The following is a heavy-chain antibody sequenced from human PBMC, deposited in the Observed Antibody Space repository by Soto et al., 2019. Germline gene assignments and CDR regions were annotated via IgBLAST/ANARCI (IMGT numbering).Heavy chain of an antibody. D-gene: IGHD2-2*01. V-gene: IGHV3-11*01. CDR2: ISSSGSTI. J-gene: IGHJ6*03. CDR1: GFTFSDYY. Sequence: GGSLRLSCAASGFTFSDYYMSWIRQAPGKGLEWVSYISSSGSTIYYADSVKGRFTISRDNAKNSLYLQMNSLRAEDTAVYYCARAYCSSTSCYSWEYYYYYMDVWGKGTTVTVSS. CDR3: ARAYCSSTSCYSWEYYYYYMDV.